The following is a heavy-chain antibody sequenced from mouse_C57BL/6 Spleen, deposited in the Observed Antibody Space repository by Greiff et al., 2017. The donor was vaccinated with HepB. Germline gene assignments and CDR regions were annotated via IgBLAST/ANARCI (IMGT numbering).Heavy chain of an antibody. V-gene: IGHV3-6*01. CDR1: GYSITSGYY. CDR3: ARDLAWFAY. CDR2: ISYDGSN. J-gene: IGHJ3*01. Sequence: EVQVVESGPGLVKPSQSLSLTCSVTGYSITSGYYWNWIRQFPGNKLEWMGYISYDGSNNYNPSLKNRISITRDTSKNQFFLKLNSVTTEDTATYYCARDLAWFAYWGQGTLVTVSA.